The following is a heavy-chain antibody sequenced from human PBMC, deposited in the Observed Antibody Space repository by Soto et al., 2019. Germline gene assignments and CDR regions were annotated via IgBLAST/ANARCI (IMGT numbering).Heavy chain of an antibody. CDR2: VSTNNADT. CDR1: GYTFTAYG. CDR3: ARELNTDPSAYYSFDY. D-gene: IGHD3-22*01. Sequence: ASVKVSCKTSGYTFTAYGLAWLRQAPGQRPEWMGWVSTNNADTNYAQKFQGRVTMTTETSTRTTYMELRSLRSDDTAVYYCARELNTDPSAYYSFDYLGKGTLVTVSS. J-gene: IGHJ4*02. V-gene: IGHV1-18*01.